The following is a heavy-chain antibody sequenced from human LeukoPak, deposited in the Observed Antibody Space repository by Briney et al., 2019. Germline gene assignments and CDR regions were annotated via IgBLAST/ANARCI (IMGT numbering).Heavy chain of an antibody. CDR1: GFTFGGYG. CDR3: TRGRQTDH. Sequence: PGGSLRLSCTASGFTFGGYGMNWVRQAPGKGLEWVGFIRSKTYGGTKAYAASVKCRFTISRDDSKSIAYLQLNSLKSEDTAVYYCTRGRQTDHWGQGTLVTVSS. CDR2: IRSKTYGGTK. V-gene: IGHV3-49*04. J-gene: IGHJ5*02.